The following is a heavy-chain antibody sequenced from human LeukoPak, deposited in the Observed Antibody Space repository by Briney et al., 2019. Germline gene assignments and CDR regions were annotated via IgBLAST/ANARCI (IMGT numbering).Heavy chain of an antibody. CDR1: GYTFTSYY. CDR2: ISAYNGNT. J-gene: IGHJ6*03. D-gene: IGHD3-9*01. V-gene: IGHV1-18*04. CDR3: ARYGGGFDWLLSYYYYYMDV. Sequence: ASVKVSCKASGYTFTSYYMHWVRQAPGQGLEWMGWISAYNGNTNYAQKLQGRVTMTTDTSTSTAYMELRSLRSDDTAVYYCARYGGGFDWLLSYYYYYMDVWGKGTTVTISS.